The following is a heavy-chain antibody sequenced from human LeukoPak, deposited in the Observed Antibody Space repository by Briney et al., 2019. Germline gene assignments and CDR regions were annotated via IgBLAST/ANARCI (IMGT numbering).Heavy chain of an antibody. CDR3: AKTRPLDSSSWSHGDY. V-gene: IGHV3-23*01. Sequence: GGSLRLSCAASGFTFSSYAMSRVRQAPGKGLEWVSAISGSGDSTYYGDSVKGRFTISRDNSKNTLYLQMNSLRAEDTAVYYCAKTRPLDSSSWSHGDYWGQGTLVTVSS. CDR1: GFTFSSYA. D-gene: IGHD6-13*01. CDR2: ISGSGDST. J-gene: IGHJ4*02.